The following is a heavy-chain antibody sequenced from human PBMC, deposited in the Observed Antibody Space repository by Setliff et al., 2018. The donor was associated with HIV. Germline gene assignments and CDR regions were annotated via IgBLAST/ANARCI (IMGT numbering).Heavy chain of an antibody. Sequence: PSETLSLTCAVYDGSFSGYYWSWIRQPPGKGLEWIGEIDHSGSTNYNPSLRSRVIMSMDTSKNQFSLRMSSVTAADTAVYYCASLPSGAANKLGIESWGQGTLVTVSS. CDR1: DGSFSGYY. J-gene: IGHJ4*02. D-gene: IGHD1-26*01. V-gene: IGHV4-34*01. CDR3: ASLPSGAANKLGIES. CDR2: IDHSGST.